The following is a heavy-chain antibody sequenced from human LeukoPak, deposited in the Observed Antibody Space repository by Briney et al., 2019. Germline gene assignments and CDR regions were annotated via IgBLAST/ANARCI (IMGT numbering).Heavy chain of an antibody. CDR1: VYTLTRYA. Sequence: SVKVSCKASVYTLTRYAMHWVRQARGQRVEGMGWINAGNGNTKYSQKFQGRVTITRDTSASTAYMELSSLRSEDTAVYYCAREGDYGDPPEAFDIWGQGTMVTVSS. V-gene: IGHV1-3*01. J-gene: IGHJ3*02. D-gene: IGHD4-17*01. CDR2: INAGNGNT. CDR3: AREGDYGDPPEAFDI.